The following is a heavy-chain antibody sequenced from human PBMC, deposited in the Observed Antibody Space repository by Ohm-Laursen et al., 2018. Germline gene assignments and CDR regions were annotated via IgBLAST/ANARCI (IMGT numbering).Heavy chain of an antibody. V-gene: IGHV3-23*01. CDR2: ISGSGGST. D-gene: IGHD1-26*01. J-gene: IGHJ4*02. CDR1: GFTFSSHG. Sequence: SLRLSCAATGFTFSSHGINWVRQAPGKGLEWASAISGSGGSTYYADSVKGRFTISRDNAKNSLYLQMNSLRAEDTAVYYCATSGSYENYFDYWGQGTLVTVSS. CDR3: ATSGSYENYFDY.